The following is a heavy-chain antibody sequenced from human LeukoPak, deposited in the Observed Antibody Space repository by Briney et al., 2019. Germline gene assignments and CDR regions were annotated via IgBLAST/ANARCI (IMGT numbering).Heavy chain of an antibody. CDR3: ASVDTT. CDR1: GGSISSSRYY. J-gene: IGHJ5*02. CDR2: LYYSGSA. D-gene: IGHD5-18*01. Sequence: PSETLSLTCTVSGGSISSSRYYWAWIRQSPGKGLEWIGSLYYSGSAYYNPSLKSRVTISVDTSKNQFSLKLSSVTAADTAVYYCASVDTTWGQGTLVTVSS. V-gene: IGHV4-39*01.